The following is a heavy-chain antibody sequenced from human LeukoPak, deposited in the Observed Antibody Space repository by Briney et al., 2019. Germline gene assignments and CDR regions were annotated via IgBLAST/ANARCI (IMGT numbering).Heavy chain of an antibody. Sequence: GGSLRLSCAASGFTFSSYGMHWVRQAPGKGLEWMAVIWYDGSNKYYADSVKGRFTISRDNSKNTLYLQMNSLRAEDTAVYYCARDQEYSSSSSYYYYGMDVWGQGTTVTVSS. CDR1: GFTFSSYG. J-gene: IGHJ6*02. D-gene: IGHD6-6*01. V-gene: IGHV3-33*01. CDR2: IWYDGSNK. CDR3: ARDQEYSSSSSYYYYGMDV.